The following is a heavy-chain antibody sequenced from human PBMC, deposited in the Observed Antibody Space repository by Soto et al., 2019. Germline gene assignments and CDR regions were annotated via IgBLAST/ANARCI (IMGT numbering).Heavy chain of an antibody. CDR1: GGSFRNYY. J-gene: IGHJ5*02. CDR2: VNHSGEA. D-gene: IGHD3-10*01. V-gene: IGHV4-34*01. CDR3: TRAPRFPRSCFDP. Sequence: PSETLSLTCGVYGGSFRNYYWIWVRQPPGKRLEWIGEVNHSGEATYSPSLQSRVTISLDTSNKHFSLKMTSLTAADTALYFCTRAPRFPRSCFDPWGQGTQVTVSS.